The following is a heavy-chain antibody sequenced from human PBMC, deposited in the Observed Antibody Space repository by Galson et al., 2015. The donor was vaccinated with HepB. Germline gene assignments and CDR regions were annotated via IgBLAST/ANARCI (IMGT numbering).Heavy chain of an antibody. CDR1: DYTFINYG. CDR2: INAHNGNT. J-gene: IGHJ3*02. D-gene: IGHD1-26*01. Sequence: SVKVSCKASDYTFINYGVNWVRQAPGQGLEWMGWINAHNGNTNYAQKIQGRVTMTTDTSTSTAYMELRSLRSDDTAVYYCARDRDTRLDRKVGGTGGFDIWGQGTTVTVSS. CDR3: ARDRDTRLDRKVGGTGGFDI. V-gene: IGHV1-18*01.